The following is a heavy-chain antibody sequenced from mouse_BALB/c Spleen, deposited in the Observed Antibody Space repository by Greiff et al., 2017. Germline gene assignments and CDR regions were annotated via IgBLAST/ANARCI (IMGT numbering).Heavy chain of an antibody. D-gene: IGHD2-3*01. CDR2: ISSGGST. CDR1: GFTFSSYA. V-gene: IGHV5-6-5*01. CDR3: ARGRIYDGYPFAY. J-gene: IGHJ3*01. Sequence: DVQLVESGGGLVKPGGSLKLSCAASGFTFSSYAMSWVRQTPEKRLEWVASISSGGSTYDPDSVKGRFTISRDNARNILYLQMSSLRSEDTAMYYCARGRIYDGYPFAYWGQGTLVTVSA.